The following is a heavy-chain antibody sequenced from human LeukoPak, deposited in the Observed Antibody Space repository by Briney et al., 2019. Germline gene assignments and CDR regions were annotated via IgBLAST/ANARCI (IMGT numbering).Heavy chain of an antibody. V-gene: IGHV4-59*01. Sequence: SETLSLTCTVSGGSISSYYWSWIRQPPGKGLEWIGYIYYSGSTNYNPSLKSRVTISVDTSKNQFSLKLSSVTAADTAVYYCAREVVPAAMGYYYYYGMDVWGQGTTVTVSS. CDR1: GGSISSYY. J-gene: IGHJ6*02. D-gene: IGHD2-2*01. CDR2: IYYSGST. CDR3: AREVVPAAMGYYYYYGMDV.